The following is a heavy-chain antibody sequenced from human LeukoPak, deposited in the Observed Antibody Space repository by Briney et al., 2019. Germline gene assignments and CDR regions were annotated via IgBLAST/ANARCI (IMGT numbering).Heavy chain of an antibody. Sequence: GGSLKLSCAASGFTFSGSAVHWVRQASGKGLEWIGRITSKGNSYATAYVASVKGRFTISRDDSKNTAYLQMNSLKNEDTALYHCTRWVDGGNPFDYWGQGTLVTVSS. J-gene: IGHJ4*02. V-gene: IGHV3-73*01. CDR1: GFTFSGSA. CDR2: ITSKGNSYAT. CDR3: TRWVDGGNPFDY. D-gene: IGHD4-23*01.